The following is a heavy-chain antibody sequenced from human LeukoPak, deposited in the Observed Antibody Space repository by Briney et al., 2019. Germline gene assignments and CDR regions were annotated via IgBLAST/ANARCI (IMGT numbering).Heavy chain of an antibody. J-gene: IGHJ4*02. CDR3: ARGLGNDGIFDY. Sequence: ASVKVSCKASGYTFTNNFMHWVRQAPGQGLEWIGIINPSGDNTWYAQKFQGRVTMTRDMATSTDYLELSSLRSEDTAVYYCARGLGNDGIFDYWGQGTLVTVSS. CDR1: GYTFTNNF. D-gene: IGHD1-1*01. CDR2: INPSGDNT. V-gene: IGHV1-46*01.